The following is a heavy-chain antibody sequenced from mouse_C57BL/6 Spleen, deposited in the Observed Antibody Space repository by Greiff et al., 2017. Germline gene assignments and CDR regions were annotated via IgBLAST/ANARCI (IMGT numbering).Heavy chain of an antibody. V-gene: IGHV1-54*01. CDR2: INPGSGGT. CDR3: ARSSYYGSTDFDY. D-gene: IGHD1-1*01. Sequence: QVQLQQSGAELVRPGTSVKVSCKASGYAFTNYLIAWVKQRPGQGLEWIGVINPGSGGTNYNEKFKGKATLTADKSSSTAYMQLSSLTSEDSAVYFCARSSYYGSTDFDYWGQGTTLTVSS. J-gene: IGHJ2*01. CDR1: GYAFTNYL.